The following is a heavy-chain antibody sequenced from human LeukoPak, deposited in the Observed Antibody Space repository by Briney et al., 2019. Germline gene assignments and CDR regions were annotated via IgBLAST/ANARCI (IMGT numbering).Heavy chain of an antibody. V-gene: IGHV3-53*01. CDR2: IYVGGSA. CDR3: ARLKIDGTHFDY. Sequence: GGSLRLSCAASGFTFSNNYMSWVRQPPGKGLEWVSVIYVGGSAYYADSVKGRFTISGDSSKNTLYLQMNSLRAEDTAVYYCARLKIDGTHFDYWGQGTLVTVSS. CDR1: GFTFSNNY. J-gene: IGHJ4*02. D-gene: IGHD3-9*01.